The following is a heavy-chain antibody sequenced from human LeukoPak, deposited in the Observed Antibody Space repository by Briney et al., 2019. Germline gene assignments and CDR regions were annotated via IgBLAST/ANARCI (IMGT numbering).Heavy chain of an antibody. V-gene: IGHV4-39*07. CDR1: GVSISTIGYY. CDR2: IYYSGIT. Sequence: PSETLSLTCTVSGVSISTIGYYWGWIRQPPGKGLEWIGSIYYSGITYYNPSLKSRVTISVDTSKNQFSLKLSSVTAADTAVYYCARDPQLELDYVWGSYRYNWFDPWGQGTLVTVSS. J-gene: IGHJ5*02. CDR3: ARDPQLELDYVWGSYRYNWFDP. D-gene: IGHD3-16*02.